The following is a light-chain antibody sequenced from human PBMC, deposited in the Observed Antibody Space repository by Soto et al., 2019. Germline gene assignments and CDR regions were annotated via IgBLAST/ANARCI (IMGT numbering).Light chain of an antibody. CDR3: SSYAGTNNAL. J-gene: IGLJ2*01. Sequence: QSALTQPPSASGSPGQSVTISCTGSSSDVGGYNYVSWYQQYPGKAPKLMIYEVTKRPSGVPDRFSGSKSGNTASLTVSGLQPEDEADYYCSSYAGTNNALFGGVTKVTVL. CDR1: SSDVGGYNY. CDR2: EVT. V-gene: IGLV2-8*01.